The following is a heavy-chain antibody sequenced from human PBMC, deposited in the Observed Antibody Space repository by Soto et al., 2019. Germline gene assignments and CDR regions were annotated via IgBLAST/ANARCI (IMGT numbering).Heavy chain of an antibody. V-gene: IGHV1-69*12. Sequence: QVQLVQSGAEVMQPGSSVRVSCKTSGGTFSTSAISWVRQAPGQGLEWMGGIIPIFGTADYAQKFQGRVTITADESTSTAYMELSSLRSEDTAVYFCARDKDRVGLGGNYYYATDVWGQGTTVTVSS. CDR2: IIPIFGTA. J-gene: IGHJ6*02. CDR1: GGTFSTSA. D-gene: IGHD2-15*01. CDR3: ARDKDRVGLGGNYYYATDV.